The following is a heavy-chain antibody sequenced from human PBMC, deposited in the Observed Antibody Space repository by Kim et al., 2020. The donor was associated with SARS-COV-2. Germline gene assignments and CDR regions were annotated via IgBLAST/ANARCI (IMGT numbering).Heavy chain of an antibody. CDR2: ISYDGSNK. Sequence: GGSLRLSCAASGFTFSSYGMHWVRQAPGKGLEWVAVISYDGSNKYYADSVKGRFTISRDNSKNTLYLQMNSLRAEDTAVYYCARDIAKGRRADYGMDVWGDGTTVTLSP. CDR3: ARDIAKGRRADYGMDV. D-gene: IGHD6-13*01. V-gene: IGHV3-33*05. J-gene: IGHJ6*01. CDR1: GFTFSSYG.